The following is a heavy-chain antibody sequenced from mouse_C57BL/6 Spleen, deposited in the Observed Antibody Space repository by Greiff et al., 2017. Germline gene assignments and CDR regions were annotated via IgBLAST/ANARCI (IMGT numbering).Heavy chain of an antibody. Sequence: VQLQQSGAELVRPGASVTLSCKASGYTFTDYEMHWVKQTPVHGLEWIGAIDPETGGTAYNQKFKGKAILTADKSSSTAYMELRSLTSEDSAVYYCTRKDGYRYYFDYWGQGTTLTVSS. J-gene: IGHJ2*01. CDR2: IDPETGGT. CDR3: TRKDGYRYYFDY. D-gene: IGHD2-3*01. V-gene: IGHV1-15*01. CDR1: GYTFTDYE.